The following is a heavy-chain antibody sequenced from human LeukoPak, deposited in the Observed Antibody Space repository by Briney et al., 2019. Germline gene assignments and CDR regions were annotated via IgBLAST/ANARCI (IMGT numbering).Heavy chain of an antibody. D-gene: IGHD4-17*01. V-gene: IGHV3-53*01. Sequence: GGSLRLSCAASGLTVSKNYMSWVRQAPGKGLESVSVIYSGGSTYYADSVRGRFIISRDNSKNTLYLQMNSLRVEDTAVYYCASCPEHYGVFRRNYFDYWGQGTLVTVSS. CDR2: IYSGGST. CDR1: GLTVSKNY. J-gene: IGHJ4*02. CDR3: ASCPEHYGVFRRNYFDY.